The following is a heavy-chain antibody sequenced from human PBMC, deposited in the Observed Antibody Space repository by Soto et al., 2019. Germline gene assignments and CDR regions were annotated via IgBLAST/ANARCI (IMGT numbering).Heavy chain of an antibody. CDR1: GFTFSSYA. CDR3: ARDITGTPTQYYYYYYGMDA. Sequence: AGGALRLSCGGSGFTFSSYAMHWGRQAPGKGLEWVAVISYDGSNKYYADSVKGRFTISRDNSKNTLYLQMNSLRAEDTAVYYCARDITGTPTQYYYYYYGMDAWGPGTTVTVSS. CDR2: ISYDGSNK. D-gene: IGHD1-7*01. J-gene: IGHJ6*02. V-gene: IGHV3-30-3*01.